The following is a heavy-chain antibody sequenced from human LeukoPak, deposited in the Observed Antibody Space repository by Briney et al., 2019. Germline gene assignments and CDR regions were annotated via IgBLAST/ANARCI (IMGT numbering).Heavy chain of an antibody. D-gene: IGHD3-22*01. V-gene: IGHV3-23*01. CDR2: ITGSGRDT. CDR1: GFTFSTYA. CDR3: AKDRLTLDYYDSMDDFDY. J-gene: IGHJ4*02. Sequence: GGSLRLSCAASGFTFSTYAMNWVRQAPGKRLEWVSSITGSGRDTNYASTVKGRITISRDSSKNTLYLQMNSLRAEDTAVYYCAKDRLTLDYYDSMDDFDYWGQGTLVTVSS.